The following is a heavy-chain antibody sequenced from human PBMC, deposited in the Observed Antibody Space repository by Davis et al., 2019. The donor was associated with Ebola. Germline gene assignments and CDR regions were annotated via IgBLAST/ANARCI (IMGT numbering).Heavy chain of an antibody. J-gene: IGHJ6*03. CDR1: GFTFSSHW. Sequence: GESLKISCAASGFTFSSHWMHWVRQAPGKGLEWVANIKQDGSEKYYVDSVKGRFTISRDNAKNSLYLQMNSLRAEDTAVYYCAGYYYYYYMDVWGKGTTVTVSS. V-gene: IGHV3-7*03. CDR3: AGYYYYYYMDV. CDR2: IKQDGSEK.